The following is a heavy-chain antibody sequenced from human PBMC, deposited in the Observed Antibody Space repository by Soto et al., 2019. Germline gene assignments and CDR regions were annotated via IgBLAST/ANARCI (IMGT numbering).Heavy chain of an antibody. Sequence: ASVKVSCKASVYTFTGYYMHCVRQAPGQGLEWMGWINPNSGGTNYAQKFQGWVTMTRDTSISTAYMELSRLRSDDTAVYYCARGRTIFGVVTPKWGMDVWGQGTTVTVS. D-gene: IGHD3-3*01. CDR3: ARGRTIFGVVTPKWGMDV. CDR1: VYTFTGYY. J-gene: IGHJ6*02. V-gene: IGHV1-2*04. CDR2: INPNSGGT.